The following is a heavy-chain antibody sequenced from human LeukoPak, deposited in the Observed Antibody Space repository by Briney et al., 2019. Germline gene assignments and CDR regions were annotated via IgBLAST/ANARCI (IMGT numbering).Heavy chain of an antibody. D-gene: IGHD2-15*01. CDR2: IYTSGST. Sequence: SETLSLTCTVSGGSISGYYWSWIRQPAGKGLEWIGRIYTSGSTNYNPSLKSRITISVDTSKNQFSLKLSSVTAADTAVYYCARNSCPSGSCYDNRGYFDYWGQGTLVTVSS. V-gene: IGHV4-4*07. CDR3: ARNSCPSGSCYDNRGYFDY. CDR1: GGSISGYY. J-gene: IGHJ4*02.